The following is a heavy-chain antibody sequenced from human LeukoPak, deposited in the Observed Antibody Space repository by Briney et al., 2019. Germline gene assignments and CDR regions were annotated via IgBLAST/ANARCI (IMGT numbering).Heavy chain of an antibody. J-gene: IGHJ3*02. D-gene: IGHD3-9*01. CDR2: IIPIFGTA. CDR1: GYTFTSYG. V-gene: IGHV1-69*05. Sequence: VASVKVSCKASGYTFTSYGISWVRQAPGQGLEWTGGIIPIFGTANYAQKFQGRVTITTDESTSTAYMELSSLRSEDTAVYYCAGAPLNAFDIWGQGTMVTVSS. CDR3: AGAPLNAFDI.